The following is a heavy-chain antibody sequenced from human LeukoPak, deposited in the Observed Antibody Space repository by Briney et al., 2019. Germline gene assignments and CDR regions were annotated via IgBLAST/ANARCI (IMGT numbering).Heavy chain of an antibody. CDR1: GGSISSYY. J-gene: IGHJ6*02. CDR3: AGGTYSSSWYSDGMDV. D-gene: IGHD6-13*01. Sequence: PSQTLSLTCTVSGGSISSYYWSWIRQPAGKGLEWIGRIYTSVSTNYNPSLKTRLTMSVDTSKNQFSLKLSSVTAADTAVYYCAGGTYSSSWYSDGMDVWGQGTTVTVSS. V-gene: IGHV4-4*07. CDR2: IYTSVST.